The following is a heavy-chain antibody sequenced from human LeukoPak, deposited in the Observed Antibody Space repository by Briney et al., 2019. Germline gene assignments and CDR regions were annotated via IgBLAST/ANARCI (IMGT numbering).Heavy chain of an antibody. D-gene: IGHD2-21*02. CDR2: INHSGST. CDR3: ARGQENCGGDCGVAY. Sequence: SETLSLTCAVFGGSFSGYYWSWIRQPPGKGLEWIGEINHSGSTNYNPSLKSRVTISVDTSKNQFSLKLSSVTAADTAVYYCARGQENCGGDCGVAYWGQGTLVTVSS. CDR1: GGSFSGYY. J-gene: IGHJ4*02. V-gene: IGHV4-34*01.